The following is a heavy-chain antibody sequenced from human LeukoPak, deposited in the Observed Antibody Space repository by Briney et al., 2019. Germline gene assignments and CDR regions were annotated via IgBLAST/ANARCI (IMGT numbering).Heavy chain of an antibody. CDR2: ISSSSSYI. V-gene: IGHV3-21*01. Sequence: GGSLRLSCAASGFTFSSYSMNWVRQAPGKGLEWVSPISSSSSYIYYADSVKGRFTISRDNAKNSLYLQMNSLRAEDTAVYYCARSPRSMVRGVITHDYWGQGTLVTVSS. D-gene: IGHD3-10*01. J-gene: IGHJ4*02. CDR3: ARSPRSMVRGVITHDY. CDR1: GFTFSSYS.